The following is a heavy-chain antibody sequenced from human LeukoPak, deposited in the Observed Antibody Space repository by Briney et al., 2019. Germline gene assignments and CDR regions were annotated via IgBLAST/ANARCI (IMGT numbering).Heavy chain of an antibody. J-gene: IGHJ4*02. Sequence: SETLSLTCTVSGGSISSYYWSWIRQPPGKGLEWIGYIYYSGSTNYNPSLKSRVTLSVNTSKNQFSLKLSSVTAADTAVYYCARVGATVVSSLDYWGQGTLVTVSS. CDR2: IYYSGST. V-gene: IGHV4-59*08. CDR3: ARVGATVVSSLDY. CDR1: GGSISSYY. D-gene: IGHD4-23*01.